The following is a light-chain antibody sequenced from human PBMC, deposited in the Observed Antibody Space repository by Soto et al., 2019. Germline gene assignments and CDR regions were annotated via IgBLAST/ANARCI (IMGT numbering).Light chain of an antibody. CDR3: QSADISGSWV. Sequence: SYELRQPPSVSVSPGQTARITCSGAGLPKQYAYWYQQRPGQAPVLVIYEDTKRPSGVPERFSGSSSGTIATLTVSGVQAEDEADYYCQSADISGSWVFGGGTKLTVL. V-gene: IGLV3-25*02. CDR1: GLPKQY. CDR2: EDT. J-gene: IGLJ3*02.